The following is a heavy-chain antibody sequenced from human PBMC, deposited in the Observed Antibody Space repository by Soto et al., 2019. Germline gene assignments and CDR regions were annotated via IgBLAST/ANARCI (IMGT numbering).Heavy chain of an antibody. Sequence: PSETLSLTCTVSGGSISSYYWSWIRQPPGKGLEWIGYIYYSGSTNYNPSLKSRVTISVDTSKNQFSLKLSSVTAADTAVYYCARRAKQHSYYYYYYMDVWGKGTTVTVSS. D-gene: IGHD5-12*01. CDR3: ARRAKQHSYYYYYYMDV. J-gene: IGHJ6*03. CDR1: GGSISSYY. V-gene: IGHV4-59*08. CDR2: IYYSGST.